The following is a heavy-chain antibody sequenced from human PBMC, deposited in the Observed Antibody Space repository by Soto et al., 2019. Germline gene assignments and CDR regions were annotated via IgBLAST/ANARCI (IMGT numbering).Heavy chain of an antibody. CDR3: ARGQYQLLLLAFDF. D-gene: IGHD2-2*01. V-gene: IGHV3-9*01. J-gene: IGHJ3*01. Sequence: GGSLRLSCAASGFTFDDYAMHWVRQVPGKGLEWVSGINWNSGSIGYGDSVKGRFAISRDNAKNSLHLQMNSLSAEDTAVYYCARGQYQLLLLAFDFWGQGTMVTVSS. CDR1: GFTFDDYA. CDR2: INWNSGSI.